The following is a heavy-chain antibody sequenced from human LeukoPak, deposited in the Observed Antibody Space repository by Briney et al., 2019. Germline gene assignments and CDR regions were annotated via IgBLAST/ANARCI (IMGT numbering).Heavy chain of an antibody. CDR1: GFSFSDYG. CDR3: ARDHRYAFDN. J-gene: IGHJ4*01. V-gene: IGHV3-33*01. D-gene: IGHD5-12*01. CDR2: IFFDGSNK. Sequence: GGSLRLSCAASGFSFSDYGMHWVRQAPGEGLEWVAGIFFDGSNKDYADSVKGRFTISRDKARNSLYLQMNSLRVEDTAMYYCARDHRYAFDNWGHGTLVTVSS.